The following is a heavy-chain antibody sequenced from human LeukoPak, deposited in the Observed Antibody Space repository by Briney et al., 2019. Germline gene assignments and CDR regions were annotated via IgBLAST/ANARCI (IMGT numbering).Heavy chain of an antibody. CDR2: IWYDGSNK. D-gene: IGHD3-10*01. J-gene: IGHJ6*02. CDR3: ARSPTDSWYYYYYGMDV. CDR1: GFTFSSYG. Sequence: PGRSLRLSCAASGFTFSSYGMHWVRQAPGKWLEWVAVIWYDGSNKYYADSVKGRFTISRDNSKNTLYLQMNSLRAEDTAVYYCARSPTDSWYYYYYGMDVWGQGTTVTVSS. V-gene: IGHV3-33*01.